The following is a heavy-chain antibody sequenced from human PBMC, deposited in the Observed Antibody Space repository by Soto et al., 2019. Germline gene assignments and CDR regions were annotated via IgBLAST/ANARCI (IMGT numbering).Heavy chain of an antibody. J-gene: IGHJ4*02. V-gene: IGHV3-33*01. CDR1: GFSFSTYG. CDR3: ARDPASVGYHFDL. Sequence: QVQLVESGGGVVQPGRSLKLSCAASGFSFSTYGFHWVRQAPGKGPEWVAVIWFDGSKKYYADSVEGRFTNSRDNSKNTLFLQMNTLRDEDTAVYYCARDPASVGYHFDLWGQGTLGHRLL. D-gene: IGHD6-13*01. CDR2: IWFDGSKK.